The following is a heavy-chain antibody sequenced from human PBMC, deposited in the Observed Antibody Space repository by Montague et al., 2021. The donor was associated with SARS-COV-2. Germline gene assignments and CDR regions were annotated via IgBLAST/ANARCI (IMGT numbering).Heavy chain of an antibody. CDR3: AVNSNYYYYYGMDV. CDR2: IYHSGST. D-gene: IGHD4-11*01. Sequence: SETLSLTCTVSGDSISNYYWSWIRQPPGKGLEWIGSIYHSGSTYYNPSLKSRVTISVDTSKNQFSLKLSSVTAADTAVYYCAVNSNYYYYYGMDVWGQGTTVTVSS. V-gene: IGHV4-59*04. CDR1: GDSISNYY. J-gene: IGHJ6*02.